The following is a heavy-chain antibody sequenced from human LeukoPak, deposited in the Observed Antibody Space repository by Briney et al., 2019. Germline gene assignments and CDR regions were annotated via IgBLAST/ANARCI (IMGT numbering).Heavy chain of an antibody. D-gene: IGHD1-14*01. CDR3: ARGGAVFLWSGNHYYMDV. CDR1: GFTFSSYS. J-gene: IGHJ6*03. Sequence: GGSLRLSCAASGFTFSSYSMNWVRQAPGKGLEWVSYISSSSSTIYYADSVKGPFTISRDNAKNSLYLQMNSLRAEDTAVYYCARGGAVFLWSGNHYYMDVWGKGTTVIVSS. V-gene: IGHV3-48*01. CDR2: ISSSSSTI.